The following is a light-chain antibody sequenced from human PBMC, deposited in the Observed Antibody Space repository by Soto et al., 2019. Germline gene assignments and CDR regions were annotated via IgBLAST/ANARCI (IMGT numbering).Light chain of an antibody. Sequence: EIVLTQSPGTLSLSPGERATLSCRASQRVSSTYLAWYQQKPGQAPRLLIYATSYRATGIPDRFSGSGSGTDFTLSISRLEPEDFAMYYCQQYGSSPGTFGQGTKVDIK. J-gene: IGKJ1*01. CDR2: ATS. V-gene: IGKV3-20*01. CDR3: QQYGSSPGT. CDR1: QRVSSTY.